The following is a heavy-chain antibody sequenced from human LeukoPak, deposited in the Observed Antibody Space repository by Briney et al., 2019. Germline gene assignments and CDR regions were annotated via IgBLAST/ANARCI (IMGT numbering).Heavy chain of an antibody. V-gene: IGHV3-7*01. J-gene: IGHJ6*04. CDR2: IKQDGSEK. CDR1: GFTFSSYA. D-gene: IGHD3-10*01. Sequence: PGGSLRLSCAASGFTFSSYAMHWVRQAPGKGLEWVANIKQDGSEKNYEDSVKGRFTISRDNAKNSLYLQMNSLRVEDTAVYYCAGGIAMVRGGDVWGKGTTVTVSS. CDR3: AGGIAMVRGGDV.